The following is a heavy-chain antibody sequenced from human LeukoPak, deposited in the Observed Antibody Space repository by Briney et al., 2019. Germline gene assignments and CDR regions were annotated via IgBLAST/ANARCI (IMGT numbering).Heavy chain of an antibody. CDR2: FSRSGPDT. J-gene: IGHJ4*02. CDR3: AKGSLGSWYYFDY. V-gene: IGHV3-23*01. CDR1: GFTFGSSA. Sequence: SGGSLRLSCAASGFTFGSSAMSWVRQAPGKGPEWVSTFSRSGPDTYYADSVKGRFTIFRDNSKNTLYLQMNSLSAEDTAVYYCAKGSLGSWYYFDYWGQGTLVTVSS. D-gene: IGHD6-13*01.